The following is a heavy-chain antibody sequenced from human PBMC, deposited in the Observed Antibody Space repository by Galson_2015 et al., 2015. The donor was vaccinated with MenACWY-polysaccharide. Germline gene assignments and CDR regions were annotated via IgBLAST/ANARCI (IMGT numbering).Heavy chain of an antibody. J-gene: IGHJ4*02. CDR2: VNANNGNT. CDR1: GYTFTNYV. Sequence: SVKVSCEASGYTFTNYVISWVRQAPGQGLEWMGWVNANNGNTNYAQTLQGRVTMTTDTSTTTAYMELRSLRSDDTAMYYCARDGYFDSWGQGSLVTVSS. CDR3: ARDGYFDS. V-gene: IGHV1-18*01.